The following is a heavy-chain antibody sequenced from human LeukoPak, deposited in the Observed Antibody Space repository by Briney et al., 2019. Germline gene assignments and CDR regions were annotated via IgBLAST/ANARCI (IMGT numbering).Heavy chain of an antibody. Sequence: SVKVSCKASGGTFSSYAISWVRQAPGQGLERMGGIIPIFGTANYAQKFQGRVTITADESTSTAYMELSSLRSEDTAVYYCARMYCSSTSCSRSRVVPPYFDYWGQGTLVTVSS. V-gene: IGHV1-69*13. CDR3: ARMYCSSTSCSRSRVVPPYFDY. CDR2: IIPIFGTA. J-gene: IGHJ4*02. D-gene: IGHD2-2*01. CDR1: GGTFSSYA.